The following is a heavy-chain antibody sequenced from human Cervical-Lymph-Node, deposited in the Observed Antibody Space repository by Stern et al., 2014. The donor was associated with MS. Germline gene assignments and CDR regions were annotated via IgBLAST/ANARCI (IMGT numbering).Heavy chain of an antibody. CDR1: GNTFTSYY. V-gene: IGHV1-46*01. D-gene: IGHD6-19*01. Sequence: QVQLVQSGAEVKTPGASVILSCKASGNTFTSYYIHWVRQAPGQGLEWMGIIIPYGGSTSYVQKFQGRVTMTRDTSTSTVYMEVSSLRSEDTAVYYCAREVAGHRLGMMDVWGQGTSVTVSS. CDR2: IIPYGGST. J-gene: IGHJ6*02. CDR3: AREVAGHRLGMMDV.